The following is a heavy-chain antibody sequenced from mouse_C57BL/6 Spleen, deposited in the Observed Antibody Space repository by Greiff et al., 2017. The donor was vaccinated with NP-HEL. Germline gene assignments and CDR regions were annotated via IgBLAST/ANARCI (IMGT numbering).Heavy chain of an antibody. D-gene: IGHD2-2*01. CDR1: GYTFTSYW. J-gene: IGHJ4*01. V-gene: IGHV1-69*01. Sequence: QLQQPGAELVMPGASVQLSCKASGYTFTSYWMHWVKQRPGHGLEWIGEIDPSDSYTNYNQKFKGKSTLTVDKSSSTAYMQLSSLTSEDSAVYYWARGGGYEYYAMDYWGQGTSVTVSS. CDR3: ARGGGYEYYAMDY. CDR2: IDPSDSYT.